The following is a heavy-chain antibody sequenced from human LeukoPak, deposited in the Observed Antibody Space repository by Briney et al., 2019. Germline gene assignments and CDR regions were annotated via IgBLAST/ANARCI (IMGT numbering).Heavy chain of an antibody. CDR1: GFSFSLYS. V-gene: IGHV3-30*04. CDR3: ASLGVKGIGLDY. D-gene: IGHD2-15*01. Sequence: PGGSLRLSCAASGFSFSLYSMHWVRQAPGKGLEWVAVISYDGSNKYYADSAEGRFTISRDNSKNTLFLQMNSLRAEDTAVYYCASLGVKGIGLDYGGQGPLVTVSS. CDR2: ISYDGSNK. J-gene: IGHJ4*02.